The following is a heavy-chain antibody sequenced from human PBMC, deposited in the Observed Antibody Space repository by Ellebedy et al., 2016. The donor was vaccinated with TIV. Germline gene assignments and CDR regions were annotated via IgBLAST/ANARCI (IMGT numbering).Heavy chain of an antibody. Sequence: SETLSLTXTVSGGSISSYYWSWIRQPPGKGLEWIGDIYYSGSTKYNPSLKSRVTISVDTSKNQFSLKLGSVTAADTAVYYCARETKIVVVPAAILGFDYWGQGTLVTVSS. D-gene: IGHD2-2*02. CDR2: IYYSGST. CDR1: GGSISSYY. CDR3: ARETKIVVVPAAILGFDY. V-gene: IGHV4-59*12. J-gene: IGHJ4*02.